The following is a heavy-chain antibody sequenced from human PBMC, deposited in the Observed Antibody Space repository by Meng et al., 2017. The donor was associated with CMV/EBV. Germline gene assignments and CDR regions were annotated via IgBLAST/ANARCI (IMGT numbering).Heavy chain of an antibody. CDR1: GFTFSSYS. CDR3: ARDSAEVTIAVAGGVSFDY. J-gene: IGHJ4*02. Sequence: GESLKISCAASGFTFSSYSMNWVRQAPGKGLEWVSSISSSSSYIYYADSVKGRFTISRDNAKNSLYLQMNSLRAEDTAVYYCARDSAEVTIAVAGGVSFDYWGQGTLVTVSS. D-gene: IGHD6-19*01. V-gene: IGHV3-21*01. CDR2: ISSSSSYI.